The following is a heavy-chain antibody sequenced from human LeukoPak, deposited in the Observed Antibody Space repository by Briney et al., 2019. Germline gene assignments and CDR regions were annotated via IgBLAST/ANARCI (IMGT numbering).Heavy chain of an antibody. CDR1: GGSFSGYY. CDR2: TNQSGST. Sequence: NPSETLSLTCAVYGGSFSGYYWSWIRQPPGKGLEWIGETNQSGSTKYNPSLESRVTISVDTSKNQFSLKLTSMTAGDTAVYYCARGPASGSYFAWFDPWGQGALVSVSS. V-gene: IGHV4-34*01. D-gene: IGHD3-10*01. CDR3: ARGPASGSYFAWFDP. J-gene: IGHJ5*02.